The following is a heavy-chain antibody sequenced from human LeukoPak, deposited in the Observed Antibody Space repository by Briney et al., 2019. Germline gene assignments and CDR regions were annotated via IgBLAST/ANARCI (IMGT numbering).Heavy chain of an antibody. Sequence: SETLSLTCTVSGGSISSYYWSWVRQPPGKGLEWIGCIHYSGRTKHKPSLKSRVTFSVDTSKNQFSLKLSSMTAADTAIYYYARGTGDYVEYFEHWGQGTLVTVSS. CDR2: IHYSGRT. J-gene: IGHJ1*01. V-gene: IGHV4-59*01. D-gene: IGHD4-17*01. CDR3: ARGTGDYVEYFEH. CDR1: GGSISSYY.